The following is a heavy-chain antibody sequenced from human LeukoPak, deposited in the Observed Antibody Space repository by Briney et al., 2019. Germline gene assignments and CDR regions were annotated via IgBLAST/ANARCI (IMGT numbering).Heavy chain of an antibody. CDR2: IYHSGST. J-gene: IGHJ4*02. CDR3: AREVYYDSSGLWAYDY. Sequence: SETLSLTCAVSGYSISSGYYWGWIRQPPGKGLEWIGSIYHSGSTYYNPSLKSRVTISVDTSKNQFSLTLSSVTAADTAVYYCAREVYYDSSGLWAYDYWGQGTLVTVSS. V-gene: IGHV4-38-2*02. D-gene: IGHD3-22*01. CDR1: GYSISSGYY.